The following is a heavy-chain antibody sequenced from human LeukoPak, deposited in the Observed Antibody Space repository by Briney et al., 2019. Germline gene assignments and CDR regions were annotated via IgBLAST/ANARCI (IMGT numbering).Heavy chain of an antibody. CDR3: ARAHFGDNLHFDY. J-gene: IGHJ4*02. V-gene: IGHV4-38-2*02. CDR2: IYHSGST. CDR1: GYSISSGYY. Sequence: SETLSLTCTVSGYSISSGYYWGWIRQPPGKGLEWIGSIYHSGSTYYNPSLKSRVTISVDTSKNQFSLKLSSVTAADTAVYYCARAHFGDNLHFDYWGQGTLVTVSS. D-gene: IGHD4-23*01.